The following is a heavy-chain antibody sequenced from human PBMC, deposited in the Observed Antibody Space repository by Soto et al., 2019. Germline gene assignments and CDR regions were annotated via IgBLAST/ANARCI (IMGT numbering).Heavy chain of an antibody. V-gene: IGHV1-2*02. J-gene: IGHJ4*02. CDR2: INPKSGGT. Sequence: QVQLVQSGAEVKKPGASVKVSCKASGYTFTDNYLHWVRQAPGQGLEWMGWINPKSGGTDFAQKFQGRVTMTSDTAITTAYMELSRLRYDDTTVYYCARTYSGSGSPKFWGQGTLVTVSS. D-gene: IGHD3-10*01. CDR1: GYTFTDNY. CDR3: ARTYSGSGSPKF.